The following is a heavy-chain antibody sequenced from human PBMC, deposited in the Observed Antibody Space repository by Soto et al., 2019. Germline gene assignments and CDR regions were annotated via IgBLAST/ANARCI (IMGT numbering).Heavy chain of an antibody. D-gene: IGHD3-9*01. J-gene: IGHJ2*01. Sequence: QVQLQQWGAGPLRPLETLSLTCGVSGGSFSGYYWAWIRQSPGKGLEWIGEINDRGSINYNPSLKSRVSISVDTSKNHHSLNLSSVTAADTAVYYCARESHDILTGPPWVWYFDLWGRGTLVTVSS. CDR1: GGSFSGYY. CDR2: INDRGSI. V-gene: IGHV4-34*01. CDR3: ARESHDILTGPPWVWYFDL.